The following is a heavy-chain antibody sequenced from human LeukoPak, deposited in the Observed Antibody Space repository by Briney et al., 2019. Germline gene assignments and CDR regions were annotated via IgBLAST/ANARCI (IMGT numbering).Heavy chain of an antibody. D-gene: IGHD2-15*01. CDR2: IYYSGST. CDR3: ARGGCSGGSCYSLDY. CDR1: GGSISSYY. J-gene: IGHJ4*02. V-gene: IGHV4-59*01. Sequence: SETLSLTCTVSGGSISSYYWSWIRQPPGKGLEWIGYIYYSGSTNYNPSLKSRVTISVDTSKNQFSLKLSSVTAADTAVYYCARGGCSGGSCYSLDYWGQGTLVTVSS.